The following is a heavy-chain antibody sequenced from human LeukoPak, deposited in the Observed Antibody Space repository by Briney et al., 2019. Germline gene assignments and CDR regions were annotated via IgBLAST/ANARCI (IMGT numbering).Heavy chain of an antibody. CDR3: AKDPNSGDPANYFDY. J-gene: IGHJ4*02. D-gene: IGHD4-17*01. Sequence: GGSLRLSCVVSGFSLEAYWMTWVRKAPGKGWEWVANINKDGSAQYCVDSLRGRLTVSRDNAKNSLYLQMNSLIAEDTAVYYCAKDPNSGDPANYFDYWGQGTLVTVSS. CDR1: GFSLEAYW. CDR2: INKDGSAQ. V-gene: IGHV3-7*01.